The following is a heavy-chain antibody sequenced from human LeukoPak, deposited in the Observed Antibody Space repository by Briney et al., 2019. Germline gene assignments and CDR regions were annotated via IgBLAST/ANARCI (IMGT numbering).Heavy chain of an antibody. Sequence: VASVKVSCKVSGYTLTELSMHWVRQAPGKGLEWMGGFDPEDGETIYAQRFQGRVTMTEDTSTDTAYMELSSLRSEDTAVYYCATGLSSSWLFDYWGQGTLVTVSS. CDR2: FDPEDGET. D-gene: IGHD6-13*01. CDR1: GYTLTELS. CDR3: ATGLSSSWLFDY. J-gene: IGHJ4*02. V-gene: IGHV1-24*01.